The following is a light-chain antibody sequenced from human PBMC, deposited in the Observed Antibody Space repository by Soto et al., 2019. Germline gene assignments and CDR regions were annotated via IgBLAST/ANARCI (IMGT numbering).Light chain of an antibody. CDR3: QQRCNWPF. CDR2: DAS. CDR1: QSISRY. V-gene: IGKV3-11*01. Sequence: EIALTQSPATLYLSPGERDTLSCRASQSISRYLTWYQQKPGQAPRLLIYDASNRATGIPARFSGSGSGTDVTLTISSLEPEDFAVYYCQQRCNWPFFGGGTKVEIK. J-gene: IGKJ4*01.